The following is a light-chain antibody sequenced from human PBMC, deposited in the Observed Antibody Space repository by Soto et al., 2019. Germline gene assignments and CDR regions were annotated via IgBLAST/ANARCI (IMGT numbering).Light chain of an antibody. CDR3: QQRSNWPRRT. CDR2: DAS. J-gene: IGKJ4*01. CDR1: QSVSSY. V-gene: IGKV3-11*01. Sequence: EIVLTQSPATLSLSPGERATLSCRASQSVSSYLAWYQQKPGQAPRLLSYDASTRATGIPARFSGSGSGTDFTLTISSLEPEDFAVYYCQQRSNWPRRTVGGGTKVEIK.